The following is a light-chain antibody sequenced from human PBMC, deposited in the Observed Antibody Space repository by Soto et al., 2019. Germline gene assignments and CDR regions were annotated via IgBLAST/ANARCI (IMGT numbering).Light chain of an antibody. CDR3: GSYVGGDTYLR. CDR2: EGS. V-gene: IGLV2-23*01. J-gene: IGLJ2*01. Sequence: QSALTQPASESGSPGQSITISCTGTSSYVGGYILVSWYQQEPGKSPKLMIYEGSKRPSGVSNRFSGSKSGNTASLKISGLQAEDEAQYYCGSYVGGDTYLRFCGGPTLTVL. CDR1: SSYVGGYIL.